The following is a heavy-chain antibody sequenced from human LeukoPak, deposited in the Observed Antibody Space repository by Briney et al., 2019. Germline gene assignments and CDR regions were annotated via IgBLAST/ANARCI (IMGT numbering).Heavy chain of an antibody. V-gene: IGHV4-38-2*02. Sequence: SESLSLTCTVSAFFISSGYYWGWIRQAPGKGLKWIGRIKKRGRTYYNPSMKRRVTISVDTSKNQFSLRLNSVPAAHTAVYYCERITVTDCFDYWGQGTLVTVSS. CDR1: AFFISSGYY. CDR2: IKKRGRT. CDR3: ERITVTDCFDY. D-gene: IGHD4-11*01. J-gene: IGHJ4*02.